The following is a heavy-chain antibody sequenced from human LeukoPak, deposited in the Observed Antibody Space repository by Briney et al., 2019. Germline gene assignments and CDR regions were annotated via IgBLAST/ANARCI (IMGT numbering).Heavy chain of an antibody. D-gene: IGHD3-22*01. CDR3: ARGRSALSIVVVITNYFDY. V-gene: IGHV4-34*01. Sequence: SETLSPTCAVYGGSFSGYYWSWIRQPPGKGLEWIGEINHSGSTNYNPSLKSRVTISVDTSKNQFSLKLSSVTAADTAVYYCARGRSALSIVVVITNYFDYWGQGTLVTVSS. CDR2: INHSGST. CDR1: GGSFSGYY. J-gene: IGHJ4*02.